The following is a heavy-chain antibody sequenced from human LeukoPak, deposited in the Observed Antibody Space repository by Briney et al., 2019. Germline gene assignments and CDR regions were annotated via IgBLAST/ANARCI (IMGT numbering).Heavy chain of an antibody. CDR3: SAYFGGNSGFDF. CDR2: ISASGGGT. CDR1: GFTFSSYA. J-gene: IGHJ4*02. Sequence: GGSLRLSCAASGFTFSSYAMNWVRQAPGKGLECVSGISASGGGTYYADSVKGRFYISRDKSKNTLYLQMNSLRADDTALYCCSAYFGGNSGFDFWGQGALVTVSS. D-gene: IGHD4-23*01. V-gene: IGHV3-23*01.